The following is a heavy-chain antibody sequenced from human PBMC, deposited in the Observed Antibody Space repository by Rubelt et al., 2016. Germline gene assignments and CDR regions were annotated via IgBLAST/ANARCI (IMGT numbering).Heavy chain of an antibody. CDR2: INHSGST. D-gene: IGHD6-19*01. CDR1: GGSLSGYY. CDR3: ARGHLWHSSAYAVDI. V-gene: IGHV4-34*01. J-gene: IGHJ3*02. Sequence: QVQLQQWGAGLLKPSETLSLTCAVYGGSLSGYYWSWIRQSPGKGLEWIGGINHSGSTNCNPSLKSRVTISVDPITVEPSNNRFSRKRTSVTAAETAVYYCARGHLWHSSAYAVDIWGQGTVVTVSS.